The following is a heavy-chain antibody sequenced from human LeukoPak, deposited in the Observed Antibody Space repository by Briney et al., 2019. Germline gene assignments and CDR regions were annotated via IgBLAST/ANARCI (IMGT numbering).Heavy chain of an antibody. Sequence: SETLSLTCTVSGGSISSRSYYWGWIRQPPGKGLEWIGSIYYRGSTSYNPSLKSRVTISVDTSKNQFSLKLSSVTAADTTVYYCARGGTTVTPGLLWFDPWGQGTLVTVSS. V-gene: IGHV4-39*07. CDR1: GGSISSRSYY. D-gene: IGHD4-17*01. J-gene: IGHJ5*02. CDR3: ARGGTTVTPGLLWFDP. CDR2: IYYRGST.